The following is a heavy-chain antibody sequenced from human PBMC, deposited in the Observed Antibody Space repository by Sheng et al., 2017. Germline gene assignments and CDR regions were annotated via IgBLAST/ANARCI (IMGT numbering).Heavy chain of an antibody. CDR1: GFSFSSHN. Sequence: EVQLVESGGGLVKPGGSLRLSCAASGFSFSSHNMNWVRQAPGKGLEWVSSISTSSSYIYYADSVKGRFTISRDNAKNSLYLQMNSLRAEDTAVYYCARDVNLNYWGQGTLVTVSS. J-gene: IGHJ4*02. CDR2: ISTSSSYI. CDR3: ARDVNLNY. V-gene: IGHV3-21*01.